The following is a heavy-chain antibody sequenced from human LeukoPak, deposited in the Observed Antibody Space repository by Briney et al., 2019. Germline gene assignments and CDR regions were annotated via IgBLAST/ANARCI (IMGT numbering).Heavy chain of an antibody. V-gene: IGHV3-30*18. D-gene: IGHD4-17*01. J-gene: IGHJ4*02. Sequence: PGGSLRLSCAASGFSFSSYGMHWVRQAPGKGLEWVAVISYDGSNKYYADSVKGRFTISRDNSKNTLYLQMNSLRAEDTAVYYCAKSGSVTTMTLDYWGQGTLVTVSS. CDR3: AKSGSVTTMTLDY. CDR2: ISYDGSNK. CDR1: GFSFSSYG.